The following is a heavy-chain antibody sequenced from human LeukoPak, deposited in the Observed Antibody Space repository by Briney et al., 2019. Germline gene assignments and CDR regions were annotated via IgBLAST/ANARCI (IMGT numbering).Heavy chain of an antibody. CDR1: GFTFSSFT. CDR2: IGLSGTTI. CDR3: AREMMGKGEAMVTPFDI. V-gene: IGHV3-48*04. J-gene: IGHJ3*02. D-gene: IGHD5-18*01. Sequence: GGSLRLSCAASGFTFSSFTMNWVRQAPGKGLEWVSYIGLSGTTIYYADSVKGRFTISRDNAKNSLYLQMNSLRAEDTAVYYCAREMMGKGEAMVTPFDIWGQGTMVTVSS.